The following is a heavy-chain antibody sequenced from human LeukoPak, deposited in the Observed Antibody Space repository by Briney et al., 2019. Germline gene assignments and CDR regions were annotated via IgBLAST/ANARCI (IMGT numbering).Heavy chain of an antibody. CDR3: AREGDDYVWGSSRSDWFDA. CDR2: MSPSSGKA. CDR1: GYTFTNYD. Sequence: GASVKVSCKASGYTFTNYDIIWVRQATGQGPEWVGWMSPSSGKAGYGQKFQGRVTMTRNTSTNTAYMELSSLRSDDTAVYCCAREGDDYVWGSSRSDWFDAWGQGTLVTVSS. V-gene: IGHV1-8*01. D-gene: IGHD3-16*02. J-gene: IGHJ5*02.